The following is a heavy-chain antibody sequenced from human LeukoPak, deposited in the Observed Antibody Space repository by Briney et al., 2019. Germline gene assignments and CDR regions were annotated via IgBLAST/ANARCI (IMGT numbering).Heavy chain of an antibody. CDR1: GFTFSGHW. V-gene: IGHV3-7*01. CDR3: TRDRSRAEDD. Sequence: QTGGSLRPSCAASGFTFSGHWMSWVRQAPGKGLEWVANINQGGSDKYYVDPVKGRFTISRDNANNLLYLQMNSLRGEDTAVYYCTRDRSRAEDDWGQGTLVTVSS. CDR2: INQGGSDK. D-gene: IGHD1-14*01. J-gene: IGHJ4*02.